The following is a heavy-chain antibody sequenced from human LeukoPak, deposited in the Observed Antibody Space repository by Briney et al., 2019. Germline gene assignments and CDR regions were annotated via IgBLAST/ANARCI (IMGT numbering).Heavy chain of an antibody. D-gene: IGHD3-22*01. CDR3: AKAGVSYYDSSGYYGRVRLVTDFDY. CDR2: MWYGGSNK. J-gene: IGHJ4*02. CDR1: GFTFSSYG. V-gene: IGHV3-33*06. Sequence: PGGSLRLSCAASGFTFSSYGMHWVRQAPGKGLEWVAVMWYGGSNKYYADSVKGRFTISRDNSKNTLYLQMNSLRAEDTAVYYCAKAGVSYYDSSGYYGRVRLVTDFDYWGQGTLVTVSS.